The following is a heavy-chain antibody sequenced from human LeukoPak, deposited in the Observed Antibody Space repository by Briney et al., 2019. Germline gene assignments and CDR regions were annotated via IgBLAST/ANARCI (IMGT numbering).Heavy chain of an antibody. CDR2: IYYSGST. V-gene: IGHV4-39*07. Sequence: SETLSLTCTVSGGSISSSSYYWGWIRQPPGKGLEWIGSIYYSGSTYYNPSLKSRVTISVDTSKDQFSLKLSSVTAADTAVYYCAETYYDILTGFDWFDPWGQGTLVTVSS. CDR3: AETYYDILTGFDWFDP. J-gene: IGHJ5*02. D-gene: IGHD3-9*01. CDR1: GGSISSSSYY.